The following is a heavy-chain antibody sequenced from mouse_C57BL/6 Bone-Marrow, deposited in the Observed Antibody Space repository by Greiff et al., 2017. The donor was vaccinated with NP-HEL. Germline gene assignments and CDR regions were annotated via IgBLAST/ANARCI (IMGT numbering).Heavy chain of an antibody. Sequence: QVQLKESGPGLVAPSQSLSITCTVSGFSLTSYGVHWVRQPPGKGLEWLVVIWSDGSSTYYSALISSMSITTVNSKSQVFLKMNSLQTDYTAMYCCARRDSSGYGCAYWGQGTLVTVSA. CDR2: IWSDGSS. CDR1: GFSLTSYG. J-gene: IGHJ3*01. D-gene: IGHD3-2*02. V-gene: IGHV2-6*03. CDR3: ARRDSSGYGCAY.